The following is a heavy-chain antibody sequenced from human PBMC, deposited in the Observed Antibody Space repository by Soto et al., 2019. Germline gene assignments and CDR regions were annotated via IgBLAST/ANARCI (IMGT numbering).Heavy chain of an antibody. CDR1: TFTFSNYA. CDR2: IGSGGDT. V-gene: IGHV3-23*01. Sequence: PGGPLRLSCAASTFTFSNYALSWVRQAAGKEMQWVSTIGSGGDTYYADSVKGRFTISRDDSKTTMYLQMNSLRAADADVYYCAQGLGASFPFSRYFDPWGQGTQVKVSS. CDR3: AQGLGASFPFSRYFDP. D-gene: IGHD3-16*01. J-gene: IGHJ5*02.